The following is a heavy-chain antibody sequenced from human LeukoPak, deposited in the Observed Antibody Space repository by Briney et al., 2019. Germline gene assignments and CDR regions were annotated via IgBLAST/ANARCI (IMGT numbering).Heavy chain of an antibody. CDR3: AKLPSSSWYYFDY. CDR1: GFTFHDYA. D-gene: IGHD6-13*01. Sequence: GGSLRLSCVASGFTFHDYAMHWVRQAPGKGPEWVSAISGSGGSTYYADSVKGRFTISRDNSKNTLYLQMNSLRAEDTAVYYCAKLPSSSWYYFDYWGQGTLVTVSS. V-gene: IGHV3-23*01. CDR2: ISGSGGST. J-gene: IGHJ4*02.